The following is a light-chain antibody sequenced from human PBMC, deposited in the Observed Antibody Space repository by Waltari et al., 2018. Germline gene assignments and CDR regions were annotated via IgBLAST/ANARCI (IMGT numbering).Light chain of an antibody. Sequence: QSVLTQPPSVSGAPGQRVTISCTGSSSNIGAGYDVHWYQQLPGPAPKLLIYANINRPSAVPDRFSGATSGTSASLAIAGLQAEDEADYYCQSYDSSLSAHVVFGGGTKLTVL. V-gene: IGLV1-40*01. CDR1: SSNIGAGYD. CDR2: ANI. J-gene: IGLJ2*01. CDR3: QSYDSSLSAHVV.